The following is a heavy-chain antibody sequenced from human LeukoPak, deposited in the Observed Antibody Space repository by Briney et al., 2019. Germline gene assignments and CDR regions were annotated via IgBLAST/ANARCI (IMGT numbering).Heavy chain of an antibody. J-gene: IGHJ4*02. D-gene: IGHD3-3*01. CDR2: INPNSGGT. CDR1: GYTFTGYY. CDR3: AILLEWSQARDY. V-gene: IGHV1-2*02. Sequence: ASVKVSCKASGYTFTGYYMHWVRQAPGQGLEWMGWINPNSGGTNYAQKFQGRVTMTRDTSISTAYMELSRLRSDDTAMYYCAILLEWSQARDYWGQGTLVTVSS.